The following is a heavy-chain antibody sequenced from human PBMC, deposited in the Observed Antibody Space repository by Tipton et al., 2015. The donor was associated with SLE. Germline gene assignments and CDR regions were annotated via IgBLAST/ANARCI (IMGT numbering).Heavy chain of an antibody. CDR3: ARVLVSSGAFDI. CDR1: GGSISSSSYY. V-gene: IGHV4-39*07. Sequence: TLSLTCTVSGGSISSSSYYWGWIRQPPGKGLEWIGSIYYSGSTYYNPSLKSRVTISVDTSKNQFSLKLSSVTAADTAVYYCARVLVSSGAFDIWGQGTLVTVSS. D-gene: IGHD3-10*01. CDR2: IYYSGST. J-gene: IGHJ4*02.